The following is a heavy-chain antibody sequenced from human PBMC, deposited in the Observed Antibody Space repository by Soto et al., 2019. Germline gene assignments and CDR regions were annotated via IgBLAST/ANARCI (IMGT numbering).Heavy chain of an antibody. CDR2: INPSGGST. CDR3: ARDRRYYDSSGPDAFDI. Sequence: ASVKVSCKASGYTFTSYYMQWVRQAPAQGLEWMGIINPSGGSTSYAQKFQGRVTMTRDTSTSTVYMELSSLRSEDTAVYYCARDRRYYDSSGPDAFDIWGQGTMLTVSS. CDR1: GYTFTSYY. J-gene: IGHJ3*02. D-gene: IGHD3-22*01. V-gene: IGHV1-46*01.